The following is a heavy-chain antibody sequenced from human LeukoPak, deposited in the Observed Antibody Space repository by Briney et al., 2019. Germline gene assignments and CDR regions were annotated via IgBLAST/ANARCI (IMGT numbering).Heavy chain of an antibody. V-gene: IGHV4-31*03. CDR2: IYYSGST. D-gene: IGHD3-3*01. CDR1: GGPISSGGYY. J-gene: IGHJ6*03. CDR3: AREGAIFGEPYYYYYMDV. Sequence: ASQTLSLTCTVSGGPISSGGYYWSWIRQHPGKGLEWIGYIYYSGSTYYNPSLKSRVTISVDTSKNQFSLKLSSVTAADTAVYYCAREGAIFGEPYYYYYMDVWGKGTTVTVSS.